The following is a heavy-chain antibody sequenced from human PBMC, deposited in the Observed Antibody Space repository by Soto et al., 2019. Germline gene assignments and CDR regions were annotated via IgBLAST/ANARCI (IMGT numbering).Heavy chain of an antibody. CDR3: ARGGGWVGEASFDT. Sequence: QVQLEQSGAEVKKPGASVKVSCQTSGYTFTSYTLHWVRQAPGQGLEWLGWINAGNGREKYSQRFQDRVSLSTDRSKSTAFMEIRDLRSEDTAVYFCARGGGWVGEASFDTWGQGTLVIVSS. V-gene: IGHV1-3*01. CDR2: INAGNGRE. J-gene: IGHJ4*02. CDR1: GYTFTSYT. D-gene: IGHD3-10*01.